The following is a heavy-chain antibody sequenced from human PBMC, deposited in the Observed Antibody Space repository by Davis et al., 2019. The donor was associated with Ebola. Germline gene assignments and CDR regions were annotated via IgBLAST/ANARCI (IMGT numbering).Heavy chain of an antibody. V-gene: IGHV3-73*01. J-gene: IGHJ4*02. Sequence: PGGSLRLSCAASGFTFSGSAMHWVRQASGKGLEWVGRIRSKANSYATAYAASVKGRFTISRDDSKNTAYLQMNSLKTEDTAVYYCTNTVTTVDYWGQGTLVTVSS. CDR2: IRSKANSYAT. CDR3: TNTVTTVDY. CDR1: GFTFSGSA. D-gene: IGHD4-17*01.